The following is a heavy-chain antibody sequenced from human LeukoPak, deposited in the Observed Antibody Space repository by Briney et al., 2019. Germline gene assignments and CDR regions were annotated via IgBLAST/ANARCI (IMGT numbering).Heavy chain of an antibody. Sequence: TGRSLTLSCAASGFTLSSFGMHWVRQAPGKGLEWVAVIWYDASNKYYVDSLKGRVTISRDNSKNTLYLQMNSLRDDDTAVYYCVRGVGVSRFNYFDPWGQGTLVIVSS. J-gene: IGHJ5*02. V-gene: IGHV3-33*01. CDR3: VRGVGVSRFNYFDP. CDR2: IWYDASNK. CDR1: GFTLSSFG. D-gene: IGHD6-13*01.